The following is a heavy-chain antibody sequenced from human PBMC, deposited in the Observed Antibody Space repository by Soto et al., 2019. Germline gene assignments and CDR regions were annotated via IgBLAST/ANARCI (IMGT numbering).Heavy chain of an antibody. CDR2: INPNSGGT. D-gene: IGHD2-15*01. CDR1: GYTFTGYY. J-gene: IGHJ1*01. Sequence: ASVKVSCKASGYTFTGYYMHWVRQAPGQGLEWMGWINPNSGGTNYAQKFQGRVTMTRDTSISTAYMELSRLRSDDTAVYYCARDQGVVVVAATTEYFQHWGQGTLVTVS. V-gene: IGHV1-2*02. CDR3: ARDQGVVVVAATTEYFQH.